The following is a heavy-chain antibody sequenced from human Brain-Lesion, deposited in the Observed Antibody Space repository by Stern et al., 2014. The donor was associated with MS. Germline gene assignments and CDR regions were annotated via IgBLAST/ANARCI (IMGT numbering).Heavy chain of an antibody. D-gene: IGHD2-2*01. Sequence: EMQLVESGGGLVTPGGSLRLSRAASGFTFSDYSMNWVRQAPGKGLEWVSSITNSGASMYYGDSVKGRFTISRDNAKNTLYLQMDSLSAEDTATYFCASTLHGGLYNWFDPWGQGTLVTVSS. V-gene: IGHV3-21*01. CDR1: GFTFSDYS. CDR3: ASTLHGGLYNWFDP. CDR2: ITNSGASM. J-gene: IGHJ5*02.